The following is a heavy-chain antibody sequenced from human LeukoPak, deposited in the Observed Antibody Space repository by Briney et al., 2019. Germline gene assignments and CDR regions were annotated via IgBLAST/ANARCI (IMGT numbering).Heavy chain of an antibody. Sequence: GGSLRLSCAASGFKFSTYAKHWVRQAPGKGLEWVAVISYDGSNEYYADSVKGRFTISRDNSKNTLYLQVNSLRAEDTAVYYCARDNYGMDVWGQGTTVTVSS. CDR3: ARDNYGMDV. J-gene: IGHJ6*02. V-gene: IGHV3-30-3*01. CDR1: GFKFSTYA. CDR2: ISYDGSNE.